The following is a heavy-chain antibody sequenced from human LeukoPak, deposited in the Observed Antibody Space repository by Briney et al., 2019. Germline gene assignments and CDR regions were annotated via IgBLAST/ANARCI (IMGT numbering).Heavy chain of an antibody. Sequence: GGSLRLSCTASGFTFSNYAVSWVRQAPGKGLEWISGISGSSDTTYYADAVKGRFTISRDNSKNTLFLQMSSLRVEDTAVYYCVKSGTFFLYYFDSWGQGTQLTVSS. CDR2: ISGSSDTT. V-gene: IGHV3-23*01. D-gene: IGHD1-26*01. CDR3: VKSGTFFLYYFDS. CDR1: GFTFSNYA. J-gene: IGHJ4*02.